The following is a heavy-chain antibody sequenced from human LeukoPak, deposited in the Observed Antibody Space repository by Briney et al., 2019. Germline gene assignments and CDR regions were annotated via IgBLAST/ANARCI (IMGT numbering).Heavy chain of an antibody. D-gene: IGHD3-22*01. Sequence: GGSLRLSCAASGFTFSYFWMSWVRQAPGKGLGWVANIKEDGSEKYYVDSVKGRFTISRDNAKNSLYLQMNSLRAEDTAVYYCAREYYYDSSGYGSFGYWGQGTLVTVSS. CDR1: GFTFSYFW. CDR3: AREYYYDSSGYGSFGY. V-gene: IGHV3-7*01. J-gene: IGHJ4*02. CDR2: IKEDGSEK.